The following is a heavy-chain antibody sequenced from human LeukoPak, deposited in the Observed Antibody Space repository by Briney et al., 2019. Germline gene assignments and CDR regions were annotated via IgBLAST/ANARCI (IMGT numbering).Heavy chain of an antibody. CDR1: GFTFSSYA. CDR3: ARDQGY. V-gene: IGHV3-30-3*01. CDR2: ISYDGSNK. J-gene: IGHJ4*02. Sequence: GRSLRLSCAASGFTFSSYAMHWVHQAPGKGLEWVAVISYDGSNKYYADSVKGRFTISRDNSKNTLYLQMNSLRAEDTAVYYCARDQGYWGQGTLVTVSS.